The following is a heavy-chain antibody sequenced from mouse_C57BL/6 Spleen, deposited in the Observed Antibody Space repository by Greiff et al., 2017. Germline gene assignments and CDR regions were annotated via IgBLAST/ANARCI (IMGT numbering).Heavy chain of an antibody. Sequence: EVHLVESGEGLVKPGGSLKLSCAASGFTFSSYAMSWVRQTPEKRLEWVAYISSGGDYIYYADTVKGRFTISRDNARNTLYLQMSSLKSEDTAMYYCTRDWGITTVYYWGQGTSVTVSS. J-gene: IGHJ4*01. D-gene: IGHD1-1*01. V-gene: IGHV5-9-1*02. CDR1: GFTFSSYA. CDR2: ISSGGDYI. CDR3: TRDWGITTVYY.